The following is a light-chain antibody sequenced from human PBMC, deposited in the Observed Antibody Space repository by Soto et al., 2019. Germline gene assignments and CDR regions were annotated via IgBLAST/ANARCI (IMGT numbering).Light chain of an antibody. CDR1: QTISNY. CDR2: SAS. CDR3: QQTFRTPHT. J-gene: IGKJ2*01. V-gene: IGKV1-39*01. Sequence: DIRMTQSPASLSASVGDRVTITCRASQTISNYLNWYQQKPGAAPKLLIYSASTLQSRVPSRFSGSGFGTDYTLTISSLQPADCAVYYCQQTFRTPHTFGQGTKVDIK.